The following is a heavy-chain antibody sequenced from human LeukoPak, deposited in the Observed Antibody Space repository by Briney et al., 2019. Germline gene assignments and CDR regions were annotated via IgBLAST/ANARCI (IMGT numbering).Heavy chain of an antibody. D-gene: IGHD6-13*01. CDR1: GGSISSYY. CDR2: IYYSGST. Sequence: SETLSLTCTVSGGSISSYYWSWIRQPPGKGLEWIGYIYYSGSTNYNPSLKSRVTISVDTSKNQFSLKLSSVTAADTAVYYCARTSLAAAEDYWGQGTLVTVSS. J-gene: IGHJ4*02. V-gene: IGHV4-59*12. CDR3: ARTSLAAAEDY.